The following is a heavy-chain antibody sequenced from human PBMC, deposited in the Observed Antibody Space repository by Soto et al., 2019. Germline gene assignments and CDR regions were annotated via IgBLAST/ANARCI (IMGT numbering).Heavy chain of an antibody. Sequence: QVQLVESGGGVVQPGRSLRLSCAASGFTFSSYGMHWVRQAPGKGLEWVAVIWYDGSNKYYADSVKGRFTISRDNSKNPLYLQMNSLRAEDTAVYYCAREGAGWSYYFDYWGQGTLGTVSS. J-gene: IGHJ4*02. V-gene: IGHV3-33*01. D-gene: IGHD6-19*01. CDR2: IWYDGSNK. CDR3: AREGAGWSYYFDY. CDR1: GFTFSSYG.